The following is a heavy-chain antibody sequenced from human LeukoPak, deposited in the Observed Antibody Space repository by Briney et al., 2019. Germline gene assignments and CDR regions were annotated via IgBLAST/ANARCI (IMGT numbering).Heavy chain of an antibody. Sequence: GGSLRPSCAVSGFTVSSYEMNWVRQAPGKGLEWVSYISSGGSTIYYADAVKGRFTISRDNAKNSLYLQMNSLRAEDTAVYYCASQGLDRAFDYWGQGTLVTVSS. J-gene: IGHJ4*02. CDR1: GFTVSSYE. V-gene: IGHV3-48*03. D-gene: IGHD1-1*01. CDR3: ASQGLDRAFDY. CDR2: ISSGGSTI.